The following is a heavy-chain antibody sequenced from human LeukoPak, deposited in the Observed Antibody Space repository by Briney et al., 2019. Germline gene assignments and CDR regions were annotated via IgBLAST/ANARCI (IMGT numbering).Heavy chain of an antibody. CDR2: ISSSSSYI. CDR3: ARDQAAAVPWYYYYGMDV. V-gene: IGHV3-21*01. Sequence: GGSLRLSCAASGFTFSSYGMHWVRQAPGKGLEWVSSISSSSSYIYYADSVKGRFTISRDNAKNSLYLQMNSLRAEDTAVYYCARDQAAAVPWYYYYGMDVWGQGTTVTVSS. D-gene: IGHD6-13*01. CDR1: GFTFSSYG. J-gene: IGHJ6*02.